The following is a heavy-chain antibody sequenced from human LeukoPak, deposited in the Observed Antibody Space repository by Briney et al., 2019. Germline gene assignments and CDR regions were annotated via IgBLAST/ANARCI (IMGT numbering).Heavy chain of an antibody. CDR2: IYYSGST. V-gene: IGHV4-59*01. CDR1: GGSISSYY. Sequence: SETLSLTCTVSGGSISSYYWSWLRQPPGKGLEWIGYIYYSGSTNYNPSLKSRVTISVDTSKNQFSLKLSSVTAADTAVYYCARASRDIYYYYMDVWGKGTTVTISS. CDR3: ARASRDIYYYYMDV. J-gene: IGHJ6*03. D-gene: IGHD6-13*01.